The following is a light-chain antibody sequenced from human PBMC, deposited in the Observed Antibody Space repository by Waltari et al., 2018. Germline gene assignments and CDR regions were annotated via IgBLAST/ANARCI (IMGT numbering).Light chain of an antibody. V-gene: IGLV2-14*03. Sequence: QSALTQPASVSGSPGQSITISCTGSSSDVGGYNYVSWYQQHPGKAPKLMIYDVSNRPSGVSNRFSGSKSGNTASLTISGLRAEDEADYYCSSYTNSNTHVFGGGTKLTVL. J-gene: IGLJ3*02. CDR2: DVS. CDR3: SSYTNSNTHV. CDR1: SSDVGGYNY.